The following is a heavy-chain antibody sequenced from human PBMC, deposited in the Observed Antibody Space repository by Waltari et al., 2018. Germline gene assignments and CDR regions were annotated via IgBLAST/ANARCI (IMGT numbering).Heavy chain of an antibody. CDR3: ARDSYSGYDLGWFDP. D-gene: IGHD5-12*01. CDR2: IYYSGST. J-gene: IGHJ5*02. Sequence: QLQLQESGPGLVKPSETLSLTCTVSGGSISSSSYYWGWIRQPPGKGLEWIGSIYYSGSTDYNPSLKSRVTRSVDTSKNQFSLKLSSVTAADTVVYYCARDSYSGYDLGWFDPWGQGTLVIVSS. CDR1: GGSISSSSYY. V-gene: IGHV4-39*07.